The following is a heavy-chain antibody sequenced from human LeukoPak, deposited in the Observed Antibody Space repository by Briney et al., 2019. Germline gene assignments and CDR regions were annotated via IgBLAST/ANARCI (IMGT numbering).Heavy chain of an antibody. V-gene: IGHV1-46*01. CDR3: ARGVYSYYYDMDV. CDR1: GYTFTSYS. J-gene: IGHJ6*02. CDR2: IFPSGSST. Sequence: ASVKVSCKASGYTFTSYSTHWVRQAPGQGLEWIGIIFPSGSSTSYAQKFQGRVTMTRDTSTSTVYMEVSSLRSEDMAVYYCARGVYSYYYDMDVWGQGTTVTVSS.